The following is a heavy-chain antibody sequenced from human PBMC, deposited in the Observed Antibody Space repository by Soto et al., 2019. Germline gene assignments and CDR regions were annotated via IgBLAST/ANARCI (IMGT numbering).Heavy chain of an antibody. CDR2: ISYDGSNK. CDR3: ARTRGGDGMDV. CDR1: GFTFSSYA. V-gene: IGHV3-30-3*01. J-gene: IGHJ6*02. D-gene: IGHD3-10*01. Sequence: GGSLRLSCAASGFTFSSYAMHWVRQAPGKGLEWVAVISYDGSNKYYADSVKGRFTISRDNSKNTLYLQMNSLRAEDTAVYYCARTRGGDGMDVWGQGTTVTVSS.